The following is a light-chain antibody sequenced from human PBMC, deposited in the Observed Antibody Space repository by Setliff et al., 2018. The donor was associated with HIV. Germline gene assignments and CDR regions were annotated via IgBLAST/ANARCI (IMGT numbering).Light chain of an antibody. CDR2: EVR. CDR3: SSYAITNTLP. Sequence: ALTQPASVSGSPGQSITISCTGTGSDVGGYNYVSWYQQHPGKAPKLIIYEVRNRPSGISNRFSGSKSGNTASLTISGLQAEDEADYYCSSYAITNTLPFGTGTKVTVL. V-gene: IGLV2-14*01. J-gene: IGLJ1*01. CDR1: GSDVGGYNY.